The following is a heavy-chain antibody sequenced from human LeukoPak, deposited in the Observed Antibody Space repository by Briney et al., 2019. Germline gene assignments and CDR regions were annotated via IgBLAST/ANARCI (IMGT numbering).Heavy chain of an antibody. Sequence: GGSLRLSCAASGFTFSTSSMNWVRQAPGKGLEWVSYISGSSSTIYYADSVKGRFTISRDNAKNSLYLQMNSLRDEDTAVYYCARDYYGCFDYWGQGILATVSS. D-gene: IGHD3-10*01. J-gene: IGHJ4*02. CDR2: ISGSSSTI. CDR1: GFTFSTSS. V-gene: IGHV3-48*02. CDR3: ARDYYGCFDY.